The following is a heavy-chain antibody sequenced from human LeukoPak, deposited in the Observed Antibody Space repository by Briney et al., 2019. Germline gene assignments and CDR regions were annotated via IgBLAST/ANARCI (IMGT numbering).Heavy chain of an antibody. V-gene: IGHV4-34*01. D-gene: IGHD6-13*01. J-gene: IGHJ3*02. CDR1: GGSFSGYY. CDR3: AREGIRAFDI. Sequence: KPSETLSLTCAVYGGSFSGYYWSWIRQPPGKGLEWIGEINHSGSTNYNPSLKSRVTISVDTSKNQFSLKLSSVTAADTAVYYCAREGIRAFDIWGQGTMVTVSS. CDR2: INHSGST.